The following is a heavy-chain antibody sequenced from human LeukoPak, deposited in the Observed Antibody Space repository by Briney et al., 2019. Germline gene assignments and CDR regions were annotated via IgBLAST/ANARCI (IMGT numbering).Heavy chain of an antibody. CDR2: INNSGTT. CDR3: ARDPGGGWYTNYYYYYGMDV. V-gene: IGHV4-59*01. J-gene: IGHJ6*02. CDR1: GGSIRSYY. Sequence: SETLSLTCTVSGGSIRSYYWSWIRQPPGKGLEWIGYINNSGTTNYNPSLKSRVTISVDTSKNQFSLKLSSVTAADTAVYYCARDPGGGWYTNYYYYYGMDVWGQGTTVTVSS. D-gene: IGHD6-19*01.